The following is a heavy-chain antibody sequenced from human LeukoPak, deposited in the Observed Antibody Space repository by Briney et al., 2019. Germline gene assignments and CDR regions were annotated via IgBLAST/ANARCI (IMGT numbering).Heavy chain of an antibody. CDR1: GGSISSGGYS. D-gene: IGHD3-22*01. V-gene: IGHV4-30-2*01. CDR3: ASGPRTLPYYYDSSGYYYLTEMNWFDP. CDR2: IYHSGST. J-gene: IGHJ5*02. Sequence: SQTLSLTCAVSGGSISSGGYSWSWIRQPPGKGLEWIGCIYHSGSTYYNPSLKSRVTISVDRSKNQFSLKLSSVTAADTAVYYCASGPRTLPYYYDSSGYYYLTEMNWFDPWGQGTLVTVSS.